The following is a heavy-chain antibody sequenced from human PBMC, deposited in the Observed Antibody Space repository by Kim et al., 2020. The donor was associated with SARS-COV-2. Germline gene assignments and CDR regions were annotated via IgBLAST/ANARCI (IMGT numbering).Heavy chain of an antibody. D-gene: IGHD5-12*01. J-gene: IGHJ2*01. Sequence: GGSLRLSCAASGFTFSSYAMNWVRQAPGKGLEWVSTISGVAGRRTYYADSVKGRFPISRDNSKNTLYLQMNGLRADDTAVYYCAKARGYANKYWYFDFWGRGTLVPVS. CDR2: ISGVAGRRT. CDR1: GFTFSSYA. CDR3: AKARGYANKYWYFDF. V-gene: IGHV3-23*01.